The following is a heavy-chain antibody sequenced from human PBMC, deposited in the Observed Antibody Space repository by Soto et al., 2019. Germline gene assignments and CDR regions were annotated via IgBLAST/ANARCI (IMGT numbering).Heavy chain of an antibody. J-gene: IGHJ5*02. Sequence: GGSLRLSCAASGFTFSSYSMSWVRQAPGKGLEWVSAISGSGDRTYYADSVKGRFTISRDNSKNTLYLQMYSLGAEDTAIYYCAQEDSGCHNGPCVGSWGQGTLVTVSS. V-gene: IGHV3-23*01. CDR2: ISGSGDRT. CDR1: GFTFSSYS. CDR3: AQEDSGCHNGPCVGS. D-gene: IGHD6-19*01.